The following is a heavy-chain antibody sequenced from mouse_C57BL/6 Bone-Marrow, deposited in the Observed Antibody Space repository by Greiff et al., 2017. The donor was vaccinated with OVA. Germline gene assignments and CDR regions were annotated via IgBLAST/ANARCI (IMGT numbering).Heavy chain of an antibody. V-gene: IGHV5-9*01. CDR1: GSTFSGYT. D-gene: IGHD1-1*01. Sequence: LESGGGLGKPGGSLKLSWAASGSTFSGYTRSWVRQTPGKRLEGVATISVGGVNTYYPDRVKGRFTISIDNAKTTLYLQMSSLRSEDTALYYCARHFTTEYYFDYWGQGTTLTVSS. CDR3: ARHFTTEYYFDY. J-gene: IGHJ2*01. CDR2: ISVGGVNT.